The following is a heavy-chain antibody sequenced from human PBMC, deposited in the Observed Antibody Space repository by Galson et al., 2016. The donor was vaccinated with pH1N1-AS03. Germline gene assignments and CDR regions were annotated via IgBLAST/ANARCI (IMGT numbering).Heavy chain of an antibody. CDR3: ARDSTITGTTEDDSLDI. V-gene: IGHV1-69*04. CDR2: IIPSLDVP. D-gene: IGHD1-14*01. J-gene: IGHJ3*02. Sequence: SVKVSCKASGGTFSSYVINWVRQAPGQGLEWMGRIIPSLDVPNYAQKFQGRVTITADKSTRTAYMELSSLRSEDTAVYYCARDSTITGTTEDDSLDIWGQGTMGVVSS. CDR1: GGTFSSYV.